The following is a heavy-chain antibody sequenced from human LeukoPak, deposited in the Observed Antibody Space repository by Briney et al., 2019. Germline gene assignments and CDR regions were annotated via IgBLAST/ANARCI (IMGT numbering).Heavy chain of an antibody. CDR1: GITVSSQY. V-gene: IGHV3-66*01. CDR2: IYRDGST. D-gene: IGHD2-21*02. CDR3: ARVMTAITNWFDP. Sequence: PGGSLRLSCAASGITVSSQYGSLVRQAPGKGLEWVSSIYRDGSTYYADSVRGRFTISRDNSKNTLYLQMNNLRVEDTAVYYCARVMTAITNWFDPWGQGTLVIVSS. J-gene: IGHJ5*02.